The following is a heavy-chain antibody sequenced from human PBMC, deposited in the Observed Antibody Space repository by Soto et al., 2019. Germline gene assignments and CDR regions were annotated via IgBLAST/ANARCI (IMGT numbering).Heavy chain of an antibody. J-gene: IGHJ5*02. V-gene: IGHV1-2*04. D-gene: IGHD5-12*01. CDR2: INPNSGGT. CDR1: GYTFTGYY. CDR3: ARNVDIVATTTTSWFDP. Sequence: QVQLVQSGAEVKKPGASVKVSCKASGYTFTGYYMHWVRQAPGQGLEWMGWINPNSGGTNYAQKFQGWVTMTRDTSISTAYMELSRLRSDDTAVYYCARNVDIVATTTTSWFDPWGQGTLVTVSS.